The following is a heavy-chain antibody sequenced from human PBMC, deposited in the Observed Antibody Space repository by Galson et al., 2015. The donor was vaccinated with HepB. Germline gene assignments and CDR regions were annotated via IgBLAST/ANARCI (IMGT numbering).Heavy chain of an antibody. Sequence: SVKVSCKSSGYSFTRYSVIWVRQAPGQGPEWMGSISGNNGNTNFAQKFQGRVTMTTDASTTTAYMELRSLRSDATAVYYWARATYGGWNGFDHWGQGTLVTVSS. J-gene: IGHJ4*02. V-gene: IGHV1-18*01. CDR3: ARATYGGWNGFDH. CDR1: GYSFTRYS. CDR2: ISGNNGNT. D-gene: IGHD4/OR15-4a*01.